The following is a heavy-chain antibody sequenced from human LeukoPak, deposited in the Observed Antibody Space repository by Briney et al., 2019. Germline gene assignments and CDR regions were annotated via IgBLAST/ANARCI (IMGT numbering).Heavy chain of an antibody. Sequence: ASVKVSCKASGYTFTSYGISWVRQAPGQGLEWMGWISAYNGNTNYAQKLQGRVTMTRNTSISTAYMELSSLRSEDTAVYYCARGLAERYFDWLWPGGMLPQNNWFDPWGQGTLVTVSS. CDR3: ARGLAERYFDWLWPGGMLPQNNWFDP. D-gene: IGHD3-9*01. V-gene: IGHV1-18*01. J-gene: IGHJ5*02. CDR2: ISAYNGNT. CDR1: GYTFTSYG.